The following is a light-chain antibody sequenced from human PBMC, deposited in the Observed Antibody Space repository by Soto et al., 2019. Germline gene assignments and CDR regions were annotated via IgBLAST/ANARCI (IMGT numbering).Light chain of an antibody. CDR1: QGISSW. J-gene: IGKJ4*01. Sequence: DSPLTPSPTSLSPSLVDRVTITFRAIQGISSWLAWYQQKPGKAPKLLIYAASSLQSGVPSRFSGSGSGTDFTLTISSLQPEDFATYYCQQANSFPLTFGGGTKVDIK. V-gene: IGKV1-12*01. CDR3: QQANSFPLT. CDR2: AAS.